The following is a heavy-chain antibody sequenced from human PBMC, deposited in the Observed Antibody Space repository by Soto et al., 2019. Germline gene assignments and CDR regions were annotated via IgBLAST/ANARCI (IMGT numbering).Heavy chain of an antibody. CDR3: ARRFGDPSSAAGFDL. J-gene: IGHJ5*02. CDR1: GGTFSSYA. CDR2: IIPYIGKA. D-gene: IGHD2-21*02. V-gene: IGHV1-18*01. Sequence: ASVKVSCKASGGTFSSYAISWVRQAPGQGLEWVGGIIPYIGKANSAQKVQGRVTVTTDTSASSAYMELRSLRSDDTAIYYCARRFGDPSSAAGFDLWGQGTLVTVSS.